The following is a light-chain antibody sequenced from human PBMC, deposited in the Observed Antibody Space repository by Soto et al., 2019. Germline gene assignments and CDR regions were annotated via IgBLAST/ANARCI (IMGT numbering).Light chain of an antibody. J-gene: IGLJ1*01. Sequence: QSVLTQPPSVSGAPGQRVTISCTGSSSNIGAGYDVHWYQQLPGTAPKLLIYGNSDRPSGVSDRFSGSKSGNTASLTITGLQADDGADYYCTSYASSGTPFVFGTGTKVTVL. CDR2: GNS. CDR1: SSNIGAGYD. CDR3: TSYASSGTPFV. V-gene: IGLV1-40*01.